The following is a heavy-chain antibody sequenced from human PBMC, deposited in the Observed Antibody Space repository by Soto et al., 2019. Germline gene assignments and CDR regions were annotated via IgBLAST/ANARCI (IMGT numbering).Heavy chain of an antibody. CDR3: AKSPNFYCSSPNCYKYYFDH. V-gene: IGHV3-30*18. CDR2: ISYDGSEK. CDR1: GFTFSTYG. Sequence: WGSLRLSCAASGFTFSTYGIHFVRHSPFKGLEWVAVISYDGSEKYYVDSVKGRFTISKDNSKNTLYLQMNSLRPEDTAVYYCAKSPNFYCSSPNCYKYYFDHWGQGTRVTV. J-gene: IGHJ4*02. D-gene: IGHD2-2*02.